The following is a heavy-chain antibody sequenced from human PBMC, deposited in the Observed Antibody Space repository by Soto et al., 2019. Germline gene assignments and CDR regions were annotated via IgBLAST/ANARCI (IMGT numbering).Heavy chain of an antibody. J-gene: IGHJ4*02. Sequence: GESLKISCKGSAYRFTSYWIGWVRQMRGKGLEWMGIIYPGDSDTRYSPSFQGQVTISADKSISTAYLHWSSLKASDTAMYYCARGRDDSSGYYPWSFDYWGQRPLVTVSS. CDR2: IYPGDSDT. CDR3: ARGRDDSSGYYPWSFDY. CDR1: AYRFTSYW. D-gene: IGHD3-22*01. V-gene: IGHV5-51*01.